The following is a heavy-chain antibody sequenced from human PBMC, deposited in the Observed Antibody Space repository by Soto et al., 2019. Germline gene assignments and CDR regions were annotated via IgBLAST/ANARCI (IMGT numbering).Heavy chain of an antibody. CDR2: IIPIFGTA. CDR1: GGTFSSYA. J-gene: IGHJ6*02. V-gene: IGHV1-69*13. Sequence: SVKVSCKASGGTFSSYAISWVRQAPGQGLEWMGGIIPIFGTANYAQKFQGRVTITADESTSTAYMELSSLRSEDTAVYYCARGKESQAGMDVWGQGTTVTVSS. CDR3: ARGKESQAGMDV.